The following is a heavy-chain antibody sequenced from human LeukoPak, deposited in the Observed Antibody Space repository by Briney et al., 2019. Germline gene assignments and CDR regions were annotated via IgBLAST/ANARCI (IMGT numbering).Heavy chain of an antibody. D-gene: IGHD4-17*01. CDR1: GYSISSGYW. CDR2: IVHTGSA. V-gene: IGHV4-4*02. J-gene: IGHJ4*02. Sequence: SSETLSLTCAVSGYSISSGYWWSWVRQPPGKGLGWIGEIVHTGSAGYNPSLKSRVTISVDKSKNHLSLKMNSVTAADTAVYYCARNGDFALDYWGQGTLVTVSS. CDR3: ARNGDFALDY.